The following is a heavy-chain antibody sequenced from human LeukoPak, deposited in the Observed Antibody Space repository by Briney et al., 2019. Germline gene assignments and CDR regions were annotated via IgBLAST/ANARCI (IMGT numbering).Heavy chain of an antibody. CDR3: ARVPHFGNYFDY. CDR2: IYYSGST. J-gene: IGHJ4*02. D-gene: IGHD1-14*01. V-gene: IGHV4-59*01. CDR1: GGSISTYY. Sequence: TSETLSLTCTVSGGSISTYYWSWIRQPPGKGLEWIGYIYYSGSTNYNPSLKSRVTISVDSSKNQFSLKLSSVTAADTAVYYCARVPHFGNYFDYWGQGTLVTVSS.